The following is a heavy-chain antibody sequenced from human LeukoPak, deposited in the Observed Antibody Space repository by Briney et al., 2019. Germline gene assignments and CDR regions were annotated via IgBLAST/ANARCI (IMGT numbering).Heavy chain of an antibody. CDR1: GFTFSNFW. CDR2: IKHDGREK. V-gene: IGHV3-7*04. CDR3: ARVYLERLTAGYFDH. D-gene: IGHD3-3*01. J-gene: IGHJ4*02. Sequence: GGSLRLSCAVSGFTFSNFWMSWVRQAPGKGLEWVANIKHDGREKYYVDSVKGRFTISRDNSKSTPYLQMNSLRDDDSAAYFCARVYLERLTAGYFDHWGQGTQVTVSP.